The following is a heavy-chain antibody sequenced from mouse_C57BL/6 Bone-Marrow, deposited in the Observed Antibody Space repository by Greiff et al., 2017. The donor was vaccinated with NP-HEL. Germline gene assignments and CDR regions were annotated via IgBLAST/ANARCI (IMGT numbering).Heavy chain of an antibody. Sequence: VKLMESGPELVKPGASVKISCKASGYAFSSSWMNWVKQRPGTGLEWIGRIYPGDGDTNYNGKFKGKATLTADKSSSTAYMQLSSLTSEDSAVYFCARSGLRKYFDYWGQGTTLTVSS. CDR3: ARSGLRKYFDY. V-gene: IGHV1-82*01. D-gene: IGHD2-4*01. CDR1: GYAFSSSW. J-gene: IGHJ2*01. CDR2: IYPGDGDT.